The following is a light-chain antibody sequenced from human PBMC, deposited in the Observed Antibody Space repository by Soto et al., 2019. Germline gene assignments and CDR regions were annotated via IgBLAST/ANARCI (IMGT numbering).Light chain of an antibody. V-gene: IGLV1-44*01. CDR2: SNN. J-gene: IGLJ2*01. CDR1: SSNIGSNT. Sequence: QSVLTQPPSASGTPGRRVTISCSGSSSNIGSNTVNWYQQLPGTAPKLLIYSNNQRPSGVPDRFSGSKSGTSASLAISGLQSEDEAEYYCAAWDDSLNVVVFGGGTKLTVL. CDR3: AAWDDSLNVVV.